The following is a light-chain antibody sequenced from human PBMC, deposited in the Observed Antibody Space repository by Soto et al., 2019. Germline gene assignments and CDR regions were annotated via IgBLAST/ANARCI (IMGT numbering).Light chain of an antibody. V-gene: IGKV1-39*01. Sequence: IRMTQSPSSLSASVGDSLTITCRSSQYISTYLNWYQQKPGKAPKLLIYVGANLQSGAPPRFSGSGSGTDFTLTIRTLQPEDIATYYCQESYTTSFGQGTKVDI. CDR1: QYISTY. CDR2: VGA. J-gene: IGKJ1*01. CDR3: QESYTTS.